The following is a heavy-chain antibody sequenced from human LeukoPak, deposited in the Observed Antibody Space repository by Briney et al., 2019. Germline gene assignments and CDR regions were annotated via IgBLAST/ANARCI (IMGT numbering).Heavy chain of an antibody. D-gene: IGHD3-10*01. CDR1: GGSFSGYY. V-gene: IGHV4-34*01. CDR3: ARGRSTYYYGSGSFLDY. Sequence: SETLSLTCAVYGGSFSGYYWSWIRQPPGKGLEWIGEINHSGSTNYNPSLKSRVTISVDTSKNQFSLKLSSETAADTAVYYCARGRSTYYYGSGSFLDYWGQGTLVTVSS. CDR2: INHSGST. J-gene: IGHJ4*02.